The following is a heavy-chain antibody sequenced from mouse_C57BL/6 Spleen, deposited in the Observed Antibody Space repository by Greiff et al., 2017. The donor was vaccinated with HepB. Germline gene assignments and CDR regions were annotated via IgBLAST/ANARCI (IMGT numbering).Heavy chain of an antibody. J-gene: IGHJ1*03. V-gene: IGHV1-58*01. D-gene: IGHD2-4*01. Sequence: EVQLQESGAELVRPGSSVKMSCKTSGYTFTSYGINWVKQRPGQGLEWIGYIYIGNGYTEYNEKFKGKATLTADTSSSTAYRQHSSLTSEDSAIYCCARARGSDYDPRWYFDGWGTGTTVTVSS. CDR2: IYIGNGYT. CDR3: ARARGSDYDPRWYFDG. CDR1: GYTFTSYG.